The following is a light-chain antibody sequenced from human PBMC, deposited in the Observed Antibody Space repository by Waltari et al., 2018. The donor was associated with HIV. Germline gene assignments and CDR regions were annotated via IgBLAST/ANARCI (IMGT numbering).Light chain of an antibody. CDR2: DDD. V-gene: IGLV3-21*04. CDR3: QVWDSVSDHV. Sequence: SYVLTQKPSISVAPGKTAKITCGGNNIGNRDVHWYKQKPGQAPILVSFDDDHRPSGIPGRFSGANSDTPATLTINRVEVGDESDYYCQVWDSVSDHVFGSGTTVTVL. CDR1: NIGNRD. J-gene: IGLJ1*01.